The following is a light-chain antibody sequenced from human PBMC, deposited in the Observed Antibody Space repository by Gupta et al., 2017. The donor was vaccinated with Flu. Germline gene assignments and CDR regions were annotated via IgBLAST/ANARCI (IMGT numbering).Light chain of an antibody. CDR3: QQRRAWPLT. CDR2: DTS. J-gene: IGKJ2*01. V-gene: IGKV3-11*02. CDR1: QTVSYY. Sequence: EIVLTQSPAILSLSPGERATLSCRASQTVSYYLAWYQQKLGQAPRLLIYDTSNRATGVPPRFSGSGSGRDFSLTISSLEPEDTAVYYCQQRRAWPLTFGQGTKLEI.